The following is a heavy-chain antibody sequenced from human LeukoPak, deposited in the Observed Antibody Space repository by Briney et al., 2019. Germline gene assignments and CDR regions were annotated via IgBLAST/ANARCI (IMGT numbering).Heavy chain of an antibody. CDR3: AREYCSSTSCRDDSYYYYYMDV. Sequence: ALVKVSCKASGGTFSSYAISWVRQAPGQGLEWMGGIIPIFGTANYAQKFQGRVTITADESTSTAYMELSSLRSEDTAVYYCAREYCSSTSCRDDSYYYYYMDVWGKGTTVTVSS. D-gene: IGHD2-2*01. CDR1: GGTFSSYA. V-gene: IGHV1-69*01. J-gene: IGHJ6*03. CDR2: IIPIFGTA.